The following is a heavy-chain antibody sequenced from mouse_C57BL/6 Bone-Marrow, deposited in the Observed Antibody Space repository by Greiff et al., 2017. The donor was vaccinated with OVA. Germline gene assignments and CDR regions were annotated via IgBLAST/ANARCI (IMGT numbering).Heavy chain of an antibody. V-gene: IGHV1-64*01. CDR3: ARRGVYYYGSRGAWFAY. CDR2: IHPNSGST. D-gene: IGHD1-1*01. J-gene: IGHJ3*01. CDR1: GYTFTSYW. Sequence: QVQLQQPGAELVKPGASVKLSCKASGYTFTSYWMHWVKQRPGQGLEWIGMIHPNSGSTNYNEKFKSKATLTVDKSSSTAYMQLSSLTSEDSAVYYCARRGVYYYGSRGAWFAYWGQGTLVTVSA.